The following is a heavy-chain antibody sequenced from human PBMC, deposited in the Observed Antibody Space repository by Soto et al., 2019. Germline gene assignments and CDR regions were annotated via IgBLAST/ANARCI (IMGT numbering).Heavy chain of an antibody. CDR1: GGTFSSYA. D-gene: IGHD2-15*01. CDR3: ASHEGDYCSGGSCYGGGYFDY. Sequence: QVQLVQSGAEVKKPGSSVKVSCKASGGTFSSYAISWVRQAPGQGLEWMGGIIPIFGTANYAQKFQGRVTITADESTSTAYRERSRLRAEDTAVYYCASHEGDYCSGGSCYGGGYFDYWGQGTLVTVSS. V-gene: IGHV1-69*01. CDR2: IIPIFGTA. J-gene: IGHJ4*02.